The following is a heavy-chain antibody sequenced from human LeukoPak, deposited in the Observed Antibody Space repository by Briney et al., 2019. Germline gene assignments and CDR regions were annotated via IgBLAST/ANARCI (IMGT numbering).Heavy chain of an antibody. CDR2: LYHSGST. J-gene: IGHJ4*02. CDR3: ARDRQQLVRGDYFDY. V-gene: IGHV4-39*07. Sequence: SETLSLTCTVSGGSISRSSYYWGWIRQPPGKGLEWIGSLYHSGSTYYNPSLKSRVTISVDTSKNQFSLKLSSVTAADTAVYYCARDRQQLVRGDYFDYWGQGTLVTVSS. D-gene: IGHD6-13*01. CDR1: GGSISRSSYY.